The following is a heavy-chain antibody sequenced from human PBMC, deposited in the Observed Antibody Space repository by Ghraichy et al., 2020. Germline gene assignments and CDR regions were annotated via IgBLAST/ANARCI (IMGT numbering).Heavy chain of an antibody. J-gene: IGHJ5*02. Sequence: SETQSLTCIVSGGSISSSSYYWGWIRQPPGKGLEWIGNIFYSGTTYYSPSLKSRVTISVDTSKNQFSLKLSSVTAADTAVYYCARLSRGGATIFDWFDPWGQGTLVTVSS. CDR1: GGSISSSSYY. D-gene: IGHD1-26*01. CDR3: ARLSRGGATIFDWFDP. V-gene: IGHV4-39*01. CDR2: IFYSGTT.